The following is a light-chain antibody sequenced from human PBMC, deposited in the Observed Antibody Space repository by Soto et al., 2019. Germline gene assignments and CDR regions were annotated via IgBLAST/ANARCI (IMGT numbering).Light chain of an antibody. Sequence: VLTRSPGTLSLSPGARATLSCRARQSVTSSYLAWYQQKHGQAPRLIIYGASTRAAGIPDRFSGIESGTDCTINIHRLQPEDGAVYVCQQYVRSPWTFGQGTKVDIK. CDR1: QSVTSSY. V-gene: IGKV3-20*01. CDR2: GAS. CDR3: QQYVRSPWT. J-gene: IGKJ1*01.